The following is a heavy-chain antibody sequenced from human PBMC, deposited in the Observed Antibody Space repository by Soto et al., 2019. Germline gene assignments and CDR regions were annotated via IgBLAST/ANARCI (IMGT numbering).Heavy chain of an antibody. CDR3: VRELGRLTPHY. V-gene: IGHV3-7*03. D-gene: IGHD7-27*01. CDR1: GFTFSNYW. CDR2: IGRDGNGE. Sequence: PGGSLRLSCVGSGFTFSNYWMNWVRQAPGKGLEWVANIGRDGNGELYVGSVKGRFTVSRDNAKNSLFLQMNSLRAEDTAVYYCVRELGRLTPHYWCQATLVTLSS. J-gene: IGHJ4*02.